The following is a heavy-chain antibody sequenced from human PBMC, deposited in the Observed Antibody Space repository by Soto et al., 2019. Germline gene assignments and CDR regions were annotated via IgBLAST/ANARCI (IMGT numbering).Heavy chain of an antibody. CDR1: GFTFSSYW. Sequence: PGGSLRLSCAASGFTFSSYWMGWVRQAPGKGLKWVANIKQDGSEKYYVDSVKGRFTISRDNAKNSLYLQMNSLRAEDTAVYYCARDLTDYGSGSYYLRYYYYYMDVWGKGTTVTVSS. D-gene: IGHD3-10*01. CDR2: IKQDGSEK. V-gene: IGHV3-7*01. J-gene: IGHJ6*03. CDR3: ARDLTDYGSGSYYLRYYYYYMDV.